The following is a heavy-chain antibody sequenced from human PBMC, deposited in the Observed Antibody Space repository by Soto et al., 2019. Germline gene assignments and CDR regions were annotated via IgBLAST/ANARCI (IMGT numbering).Heavy chain of an antibody. Sequence: EVQLVESGGGLVQPGGSLRLSCAASGFTFNSYWMHWVRQAPGKGLVWVSRLNSDGSSKYYGDSMKGRFTISRDNAENTVYLQMNSLRDEDTAVYFRARGLKNYYAMDVWGQGTTVTVSS. CDR1: GFTFNSYW. CDR3: ARGLKNYYAMDV. V-gene: IGHV3-74*01. D-gene: IGHD3-16*01. CDR2: LNSDGSSK. J-gene: IGHJ6*02.